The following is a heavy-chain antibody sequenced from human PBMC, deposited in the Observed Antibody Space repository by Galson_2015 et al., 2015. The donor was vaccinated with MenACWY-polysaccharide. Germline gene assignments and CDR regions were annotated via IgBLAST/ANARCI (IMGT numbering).Heavy chain of an antibody. Sequence: SVKVSCKASGGTFSTYAICWVRQAPGQGLEWMGRIIPILGLANYPQKFQGRVTITADKSMSTAYMEVNSLRSEDTAVYFCARFMDYDSSGYPLYGMDVWGQGTTVTVSS. CDR3: ARFMDYDSSGYPLYGMDV. CDR1: GGTFSTYA. V-gene: IGHV1-69*04. D-gene: IGHD3-22*01. CDR2: IIPILGLA. J-gene: IGHJ6*02.